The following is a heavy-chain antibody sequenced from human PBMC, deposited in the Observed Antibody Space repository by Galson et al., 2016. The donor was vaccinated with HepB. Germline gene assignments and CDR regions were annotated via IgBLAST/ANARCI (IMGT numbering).Heavy chain of an antibody. CDR3: AAAQRPPERYYGALHL. CDR1: GLDFTAAV. V-gene: IGHV1-58*02. D-gene: IGHD3-9*01. Sequence: SVKVSCKASGLDFTAAVIHWVRQARGQRLEWIGWIVAGKGITTYAQDFQGRVLITTDMSTDTTYRGLSSLTFDDTAIYFCAAAQRPPERYYGALHLWGRGTVVTVSS. J-gene: IGHJ3*01. CDR2: IVAGKGIT.